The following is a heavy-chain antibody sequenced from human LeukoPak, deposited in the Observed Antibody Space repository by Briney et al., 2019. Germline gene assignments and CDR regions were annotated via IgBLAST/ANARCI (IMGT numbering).Heavy chain of an antibody. D-gene: IGHD1-7*01. J-gene: IGHJ4*02. CDR3: ATKKWNYYFDY. CDR2: IYYSGNT. Sequence: SETLSLTCTVSGGSISSSSYYWGWIRQPPGKGLEWIGSIYYSGNTYYNPSLKSRVAISVDTSKNQFSLKLSSVTASDTAMYYCATKKWNYYFDYWGQGTLVSVSS. CDR1: GGSISSSSYY. V-gene: IGHV4-39*01.